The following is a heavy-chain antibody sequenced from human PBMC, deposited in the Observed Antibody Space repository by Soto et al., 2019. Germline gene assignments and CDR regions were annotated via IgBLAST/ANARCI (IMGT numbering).Heavy chain of an antibody. D-gene: IGHD2-21*01. V-gene: IGHV2-5*02. Sequence: QITLKESGPTLVKPTQTLTLTCTFSGFSLSTSGVGVGWIRQPPGKALEWLALIYWDDDKRYSPSLKSRLTITKDTYKNHVVLTMTNMDPVDTATYYCALSRRVGIGSYYSDYWGQGTLVTVSS. CDR1: GFSLSTSGVG. CDR3: ALSRRVGIGSYYSDY. J-gene: IGHJ4*02. CDR2: IYWDDDK.